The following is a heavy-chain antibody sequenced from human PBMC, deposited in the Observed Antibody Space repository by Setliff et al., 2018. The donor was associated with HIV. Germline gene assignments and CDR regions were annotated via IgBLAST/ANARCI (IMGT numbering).Heavy chain of an antibody. J-gene: IGHJ5*02. Sequence: ASVKVSCKASGGTFSGYYLHWVRRAPGQGLEWMGWINPNSGATNYAQNFQGRVTMTRDTSISTAYMDLSSLTSDDTAVYYCALASIVSTARWNHWGRGTLVTVSS. CDR3: ALASIVSTARWNH. CDR2: INPNSGAT. D-gene: IGHD1-26*01. CDR1: GGTFSGYY. V-gene: IGHV1-2*02.